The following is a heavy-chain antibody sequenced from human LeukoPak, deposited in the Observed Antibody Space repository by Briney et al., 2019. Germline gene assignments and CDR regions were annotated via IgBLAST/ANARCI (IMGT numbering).Heavy chain of an antibody. Sequence: ASVKVSCKASGGTFSTFGISWVRQAPGQGLEWMGGIIPMSGTVNNAQKFQGRVTITADKSTGTAYMELSSLRSDDTAVYYCAREVRGVNKYYFDYWGQGTLVTVSS. V-gene: IGHV1-69*06. CDR1: GGTFSTFG. D-gene: IGHD3-10*01. CDR2: IIPMSGTV. CDR3: AREVRGVNKYYFDY. J-gene: IGHJ4*02.